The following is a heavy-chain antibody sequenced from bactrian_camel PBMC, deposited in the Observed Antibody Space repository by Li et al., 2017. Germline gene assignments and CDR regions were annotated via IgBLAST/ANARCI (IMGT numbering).Heavy chain of an antibody. CDR1: GDTIGRYC. Sequence: HVQLVESGGGSVQAGGSLRLSCVASGDTIGRYCMGGFRQIPDKEREGVAAIHTRGSATEYGDAVKGRATISQDSANNTLYLQMDTLEPEDTATYYCACGTPYRNLAGAYRSERMQVSDYNYWGQGTQVTVS. J-gene: IGHJ4*01. V-gene: IGHV3S1*01. CDR3: ACGTPYRNLAGAYRSERMQVSDYNY. D-gene: IGHD1*01. CDR2: IHTRGSAT.